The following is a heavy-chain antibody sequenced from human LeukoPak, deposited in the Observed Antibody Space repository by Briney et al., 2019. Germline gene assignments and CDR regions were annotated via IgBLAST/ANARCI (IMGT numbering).Heavy chain of an antibody. CDR3: ARQGIAAAGTGDWFDP. D-gene: IGHD6-13*01. Sequence: SETLSLTCTVSGGSISSSSYYWGWIRQPPGKGLEWIGSIYYSGSTYYNPSLKSRVTISVDTSKSQFSLKLSSVTAADTAVYYCARQGIAAAGTGDWFDPWGQGTLVTVSS. CDR1: GGSISSSSYY. J-gene: IGHJ5*02. V-gene: IGHV4-39*01. CDR2: IYYSGST.